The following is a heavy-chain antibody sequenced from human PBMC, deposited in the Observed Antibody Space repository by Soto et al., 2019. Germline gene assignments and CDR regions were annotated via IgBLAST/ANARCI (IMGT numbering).Heavy chain of an antibody. Sequence: ASVKVSCKASGGTFSSYTISWVRQAPGQGLEWMGRIIPILGIANYAQKFQGRVTITADKSTSTAYMELSSLRSEDTAVYYCASYSYCSSTSCYPVFDYWGQGTLVTVSS. V-gene: IGHV1-69*02. CDR2: IIPILGIA. CDR3: ASYSYCSSTSCYPVFDY. D-gene: IGHD2-2*01. J-gene: IGHJ4*02. CDR1: GGTFSSYT.